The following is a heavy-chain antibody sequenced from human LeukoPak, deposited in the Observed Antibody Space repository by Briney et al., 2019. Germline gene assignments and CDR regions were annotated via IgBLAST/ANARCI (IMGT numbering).Heavy chain of an antibody. J-gene: IGHJ4*02. CDR3: AREAAAVIDY. Sequence: SETLSLTCTVSGGSVSSGSYYWSWFRQPPGKGLEWIGYIYYTGSTYYNPSLKSRVTISVDTSRNQFSLKLTSVTAADTAVYFCAREAAAVIDYWGQGTLVTVSS. CDR1: GGSVSSGSYY. V-gene: IGHV4-61*01. CDR2: IYYTGST. D-gene: IGHD6-13*01.